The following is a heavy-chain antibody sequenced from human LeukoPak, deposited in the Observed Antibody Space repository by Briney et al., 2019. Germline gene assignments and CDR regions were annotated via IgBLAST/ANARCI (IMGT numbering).Heavy chain of an antibody. J-gene: IGHJ5*02. Sequence: PSETLSFTCTVSGGSISSSSYYWGWIRQPPGKGLEWIGSIYYSGSTYYNPSLKSRVTISVDTSKNQFSLKLSSVTAADTAVYYCARESRIAAAKEGRWFDPWGQGTLVTVSS. CDR3: ARESRIAAAKEGRWFDP. CDR2: IYYSGST. CDR1: GGSISSSSYY. D-gene: IGHD6-13*01. V-gene: IGHV4-39*02.